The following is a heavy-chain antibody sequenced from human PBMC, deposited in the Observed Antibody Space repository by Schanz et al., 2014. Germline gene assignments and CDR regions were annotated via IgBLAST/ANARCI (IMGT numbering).Heavy chain of an antibody. CDR2: INPNSGDT. J-gene: IGHJ2*01. V-gene: IGHV1-2*04. Sequence: QVQLVQSGAEVKKPGASVKVSCKASGYTTFTDYYIHWVRQAPGQGLEWMGWINPNSGDTNYAQKFQGWVTMTRDTSISTAYMDVSRLKSDDTAVYYCARLAVAGRPHVSDWYFDLWGRGTLVTVAA. CDR3: ARLAVAGRPHVSDWYFDL. CDR1: GYTTFTDYY. D-gene: IGHD6-19*01.